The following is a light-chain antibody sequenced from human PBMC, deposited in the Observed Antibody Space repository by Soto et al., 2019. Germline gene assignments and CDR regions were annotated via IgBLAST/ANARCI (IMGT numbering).Light chain of an antibody. CDR3: AAWDDSLNGVV. CDR2: SSN. V-gene: IGLV1-44*01. Sequence: QSVLTQPPSASGTPGQRVTISCSGSSSNIGSNSVNWYQQLPGTAPKLLMYSSNQRPSGVPDRFSGSKSGTSASLAISGLQSEDEAEYYCAAWDDSLNGVVFGGGTKLTV. J-gene: IGLJ2*01. CDR1: SSNIGSNS.